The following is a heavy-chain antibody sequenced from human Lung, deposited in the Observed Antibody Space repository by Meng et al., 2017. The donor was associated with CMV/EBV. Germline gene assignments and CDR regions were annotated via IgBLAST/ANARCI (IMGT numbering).Heavy chain of an antibody. Sequence: GESXKISCAASGFTFSSYDMNWLRQAPGKALEWVAVISIDGSSKFYADSMKGRFTISRDNSKNTLFLQVNSLRPEDTAVYYCTRRADYFDYWGPGTLVTVSS. CDR2: ISIDGSSK. V-gene: IGHV3-30*04. CDR3: TRRADYFDY. D-gene: IGHD6-25*01. CDR1: GFTFSSYD. J-gene: IGHJ4*02.